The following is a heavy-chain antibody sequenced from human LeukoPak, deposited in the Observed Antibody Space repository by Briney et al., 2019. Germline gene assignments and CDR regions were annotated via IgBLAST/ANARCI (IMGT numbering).Heavy chain of an antibody. CDR2: INPNSGGT. CDR1: GYTFTGYY. Sequence: ASVKVSCKASGYTFTGYYMHWVRQAPGQGLEWMGWINPNSGGTNYAQKFQGRVTMTRDTSISTAYMELSRLRSDDTAVYYCARGNPIENSSGWYWGYGYWGQGTLVTVSS. V-gene: IGHV1-2*02. D-gene: IGHD6-19*01. J-gene: IGHJ4*02. CDR3: ARGNPIENSSGWYWGYGY.